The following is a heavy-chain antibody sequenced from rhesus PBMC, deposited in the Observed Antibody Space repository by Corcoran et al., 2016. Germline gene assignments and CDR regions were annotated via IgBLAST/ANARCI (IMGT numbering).Heavy chain of an antibody. D-gene: IGHD2-39*02. CDR2: IYGNSAHP. CDR1: GGSISGDYY. Sequence: QVQLQESGPGLVKPSETLSLTCAVSGGSISGDYYWGWLRQHPGKGLEWIGNIYGNSAHPYYHPPLKGRVTISTDTSKNQFSLKLSSVTAADTAVYYCVTEVVVSAKYNRFDVWGPGVLVTVSS. CDR3: VTEVVVSAKYNRFDV. V-gene: IGHV4S7*01. J-gene: IGHJ5-1*01.